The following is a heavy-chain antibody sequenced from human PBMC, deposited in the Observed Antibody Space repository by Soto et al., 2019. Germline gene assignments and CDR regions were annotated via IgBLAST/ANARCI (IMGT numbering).Heavy chain of an antibody. Sequence: SETLSLTCTVSGGSISSGDYYWSWIRQPPGKGLEWIGYIYYSGSTYYNPSLKSRVTISVDTSKNQFSLKLGSVTAADTAVYYCARGHYDSSGYGGLFDYWGQGTLVTVSS. D-gene: IGHD3-22*01. CDR2: IYYSGST. CDR1: GGSISSGDYY. V-gene: IGHV4-30-4*01. J-gene: IGHJ4*02. CDR3: ARGHYDSSGYGGLFDY.